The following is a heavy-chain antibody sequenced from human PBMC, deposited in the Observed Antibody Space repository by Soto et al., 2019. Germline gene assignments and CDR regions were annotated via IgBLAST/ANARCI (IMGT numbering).Heavy chain of an antibody. J-gene: IGHJ5*02. V-gene: IGHV4-59*08. CDR1: GCSISSYY. Sequence: SETLSLTCTVSGCSISSYYWSWIRQPPGKGLEWIGYSYYSGSTNYNPSLKSRVTISVDTSKNQFSLKLSSVTAADTAVYYCARLGAAGKHNWTDPWGQGTLVTVSS. CDR2: SYYSGST. D-gene: IGHD6-13*01. CDR3: ARLGAAGKHNWTDP.